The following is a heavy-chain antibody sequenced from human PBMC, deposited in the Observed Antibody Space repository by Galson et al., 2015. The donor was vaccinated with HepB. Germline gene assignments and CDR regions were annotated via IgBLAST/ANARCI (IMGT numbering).Heavy chain of an antibody. D-gene: IGHD3-22*01. CDR3: ARAVNYYDSSGYYLDY. V-gene: IGHV1-69*13. J-gene: IGHJ4*02. CDR1: GGTFSSYA. CDR2: IIPIFGTA. Sequence: SVKVSCKASGGTFSSYAISWVRQAPGQGLEWMGGIIPIFGTANYAQKFQGRVTITADESTSTAYMELSSLRSEDTAVYYCARAVNYYDSSGYYLDYWGQGTLVTVSS.